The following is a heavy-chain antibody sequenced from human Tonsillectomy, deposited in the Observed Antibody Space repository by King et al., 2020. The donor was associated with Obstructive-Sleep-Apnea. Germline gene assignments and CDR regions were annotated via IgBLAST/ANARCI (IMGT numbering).Heavy chain of an antibody. CDR3: AKVGRYYYASGSLRVASGYYHGMDV. CDR1: GFTFSSYD. Sequence: VQLVEYGGGLVQPGGSLRLSCVASGFTFSSYDMTWVRQAPGKGLEWVSAISGSGYSTYYADSVKGRFTISRDNSKNTLYLQMNSLRAEDTAVFYCAKVGRYYYASGSLRVASGYYHGMDVWGQGITVTVSS. V-gene: IGHV3-23*04. D-gene: IGHD3-10*01. CDR2: ISGSGYST. J-gene: IGHJ6*02.